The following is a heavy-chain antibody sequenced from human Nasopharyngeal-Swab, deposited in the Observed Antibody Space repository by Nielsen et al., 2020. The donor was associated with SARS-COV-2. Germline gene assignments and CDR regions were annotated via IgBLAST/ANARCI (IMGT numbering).Heavy chain of an antibody. CDR3: ARIQQQLPGIV. V-gene: IGHV6-1*01. J-gene: IGHJ3*01. Sequence: QTLSLTRAISGDSVSNDRAAWSWIRQSPSRCLEWLGRTWYRSQWNYDYAVFVRGRVAVNPDTSKNQFSLYLNSVTPDDTAVYYCARIQQQLPGIVWGQGTMVTVSS. D-gene: IGHD6-13*01. CDR1: GDSVSNDRAA. CDR2: TWYRSQWNY.